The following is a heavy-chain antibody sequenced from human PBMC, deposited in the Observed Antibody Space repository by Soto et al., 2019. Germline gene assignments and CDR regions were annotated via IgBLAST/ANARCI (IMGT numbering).Heavy chain of an antibody. CDR1: GYTFTGYY. D-gene: IGHD6-6*01. CDR2: INPNSGGT. Sequence: QVQLVQSGAEVKKPGASVKVSCKASGYTFTGYYMHWVRQAPGQGLEWMGWINPNSGGTNYAQKFQGSVTMTRDTSISTAYMELRRLRSDDTAVYYCASEPRRAVRLIVYYGMDVWGQGTMVTVSS. J-gene: IGHJ6*02. V-gene: IGHV1-2*02. CDR3: ASEPRRAVRLIVYYGMDV.